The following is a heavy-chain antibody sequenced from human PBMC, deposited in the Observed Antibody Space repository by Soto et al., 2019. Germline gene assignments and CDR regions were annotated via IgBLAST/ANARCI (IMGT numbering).Heavy chain of an antibody. Sequence: SVKVSCKASGGTFSSYAISWVRQAPGQGLEWMGGIIPIFGTANYAQKFQGRVTITADESTSTAYMELSSLRSEDMAVYYCARDNRSRAARPDYYYYYGMDVWGQGTTVTVSS. CDR1: GGTFSSYA. J-gene: IGHJ6*02. CDR3: ARDNRSRAARPDYYYYYGMDV. V-gene: IGHV1-69*13. CDR2: IIPIFGTA. D-gene: IGHD6-6*01.